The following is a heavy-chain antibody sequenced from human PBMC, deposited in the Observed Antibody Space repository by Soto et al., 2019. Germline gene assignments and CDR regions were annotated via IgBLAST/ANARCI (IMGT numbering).Heavy chain of an antibody. CDR2: IIPIFGTA. CDR3: ARRYYYGSGRYIYYYYGMDV. Sequence: QVQLVQSGAEVKKPGSSVKVSCKASGGTFSSYAISWVRQAPGQGLEWMGGIIPIFGTANYAQKFQGRVTITADESTSTAYMELSSLRSEDTAVYYCARRYYYGSGRYIYYYYGMDVWGQGTTVTVSS. CDR1: GGTFSSYA. D-gene: IGHD3-10*01. V-gene: IGHV1-69*12. J-gene: IGHJ6*02.